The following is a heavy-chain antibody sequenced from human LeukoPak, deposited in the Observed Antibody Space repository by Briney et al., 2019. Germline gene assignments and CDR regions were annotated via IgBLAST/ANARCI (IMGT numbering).Heavy chain of an antibody. Sequence: GGSLRLSCTASGFTFSGYGMSWVRQAPGKGLEWVAVISYDGSDKFYADSVKGRFTISRDNSKNTLYLQMNSLRAEDTAVYYCAKNRVVFNLNYAYYFDYWGQGTLVTVSS. CDR2: ISYDGSDK. CDR3: AKNRVVFNLNYAYYFDY. CDR1: GFTFSGYG. J-gene: IGHJ4*02. D-gene: IGHD1-7*01. V-gene: IGHV3-30*18.